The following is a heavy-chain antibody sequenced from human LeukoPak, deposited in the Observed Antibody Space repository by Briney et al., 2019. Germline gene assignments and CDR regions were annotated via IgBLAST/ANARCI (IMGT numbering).Heavy chain of an antibody. D-gene: IGHD3-10*01. CDR1: GFTFSSYW. V-gene: IGHV3-74*01. J-gene: IGHJ4*02. Sequence: GGSLRLSCAASGFTFSSYWMHWGRQAPGGGVGWVSRINRDGSSTSYADSVKGRFTISRDNAKNTLYLQLNSLRAEDTAVYYCARDESTIVRGVIILYYFDYWGQGTLVTVSS. CDR3: ARDESTIVRGVIILYYFDY. CDR2: INRDGSST.